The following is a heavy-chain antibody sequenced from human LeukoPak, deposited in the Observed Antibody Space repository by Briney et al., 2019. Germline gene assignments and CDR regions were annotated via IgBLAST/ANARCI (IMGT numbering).Heavy chain of an antibody. CDR3: AREAAGTGDY. CDR2: ISYDGSNK. CDR1: GFTFTNYE. V-gene: IGHV3-30*03. J-gene: IGHJ4*02. D-gene: IGHD6-13*01. Sequence: GGSLRLSCAASGFTFTNYEMNWVRQAPGKGLEWVAVISYDGSNKYYADSVKGRFTISRDNSKNTLYLQMTSLRAEDTAVYYCAREAAGTGDYWGQGTLVTVSS.